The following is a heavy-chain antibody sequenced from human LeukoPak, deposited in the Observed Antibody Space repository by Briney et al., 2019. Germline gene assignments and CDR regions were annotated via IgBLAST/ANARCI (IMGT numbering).Heavy chain of an antibody. D-gene: IGHD3-10*01. CDR3: ARASMVRGVTWFDP. CDR2: IYSGGST. Sequence: GGSLRLSCAASGFTFSNAWMSWVRQAPGKGLEWVSLIYSGGSTYYADSVKGRFTISRDNSKNTLYLQMNSLRAEDTALYHCARASMVRGVTWFDPWGQGTLVTVSS. V-gene: IGHV3-53*01. J-gene: IGHJ5*02. CDR1: GFTFSNAW.